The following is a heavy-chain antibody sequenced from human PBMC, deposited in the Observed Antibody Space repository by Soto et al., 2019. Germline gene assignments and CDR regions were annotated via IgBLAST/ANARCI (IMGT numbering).Heavy chain of an antibody. CDR2: IYYSGST. CDR1: GGSISRYY. V-gene: IGHV4-59*08. CDR3: ASHAPGGPFDY. Sequence: SETLSLTCTVSGGSISRYYWSWIRQPPGKGLEWIGYIYYSGSTNYNPSPKSRVTISVDTSKNQFSLKLSSVTAADTAVYYCASHAPGGPFDYWGQGTLVTVSS. J-gene: IGHJ4*02.